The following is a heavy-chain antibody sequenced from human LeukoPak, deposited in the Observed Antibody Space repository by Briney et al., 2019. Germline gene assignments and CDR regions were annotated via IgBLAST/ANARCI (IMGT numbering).Heavy chain of an antibody. CDR1: GFTFSSYA. V-gene: IGHV3-23*01. J-gene: IGHJ4*02. CDR2: ISGSGSST. CDR3: AKADFYMVRGVTFDY. D-gene: IGHD3-10*01. Sequence: PGGSLRLSCAASGFTFSSYAMSWVRQAPGKGLEWVSAISGSGSSTYYADSVKGRFTISRDNSKNTLYLQMNSLRAEDTAVYYCAKADFYMVRGVTFDYWGQGTLVTVSS.